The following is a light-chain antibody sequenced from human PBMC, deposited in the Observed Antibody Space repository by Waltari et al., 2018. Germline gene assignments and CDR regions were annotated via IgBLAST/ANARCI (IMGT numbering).Light chain of an antibody. CDR3: SSYTSRNTLL. J-gene: IGLJ2*01. Sequence: QSALTQPASVSGSPGQSITISCTGTSSDVGGYDYVSWYQQHPNKAPRLLIYDVNNRASCVSFPYAGSNSGTTASLTISGLQAEDEADYYCSSYTSRNTLLFGRGTKVTAL. CDR1: SSDVGGYDY. V-gene: IGLV2-14*03. CDR2: DVN.